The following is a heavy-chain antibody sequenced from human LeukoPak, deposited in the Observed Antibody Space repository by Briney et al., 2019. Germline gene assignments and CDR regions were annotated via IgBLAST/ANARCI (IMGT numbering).Heavy chain of an antibody. J-gene: IGHJ5*02. CDR1: RFTFTSDA. D-gene: IGHD6-19*01. CDR3: AKCSTSAYTTGWCNWIDP. V-gene: IGHV3-23*01. Sequence: GGSLRLSCVASRFTFTSDAMNWVRQAPGKGLEWVSSTVSRGTTQYADSVKGRFTVSRDTSKNTLYLQMNSLRADDTAVYYCAKCSTSAYTTGWCNWIDPWGQGTLVTVSS. CDR2: TVSRGTT.